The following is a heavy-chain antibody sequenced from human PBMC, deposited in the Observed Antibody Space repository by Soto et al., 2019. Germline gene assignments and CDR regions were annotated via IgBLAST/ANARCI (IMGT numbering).Heavy chain of an antibody. D-gene: IGHD5-12*01. J-gene: IGHJ4*02. Sequence: EVQLVESGGGLVQPGGSLRLSCAASGFTFSSYPMHWVRQAPGKGLEYVSVISSNGGSTYYANSVKGRFTISRDNSKNTLYLQIGSLRADDMAVYYCARGSNGYHFDYWGQGTLVTVSS. CDR1: GFTFSSYP. CDR3: ARGSNGYHFDY. CDR2: ISSNGGST. V-gene: IGHV3-64*01.